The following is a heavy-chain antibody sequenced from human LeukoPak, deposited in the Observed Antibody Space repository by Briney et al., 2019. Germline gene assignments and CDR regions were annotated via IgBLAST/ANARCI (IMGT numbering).Heavy chain of an antibody. D-gene: IGHD3-22*01. CDR2: FDPEDGET. CDR3: ATVVGHYYDSSGYYEKRGFDY. J-gene: IGHJ4*02. CDR1: GYTLTELS. V-gene: IGHV1-24*01. Sequence: ASVKVSCKVSGYTLTELSMHWVRQAPGKGLEWMGGFDPEDGETIYAQKFQGRVTMTEDTPTDTAYMELSSLRSEDTAVYYCATVVGHYYDSSGYYEKRGFDYWGQGTLVTVSS.